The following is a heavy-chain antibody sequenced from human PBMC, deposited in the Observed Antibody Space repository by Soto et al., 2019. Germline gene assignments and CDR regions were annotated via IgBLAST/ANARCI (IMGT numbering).Heavy chain of an antibody. V-gene: IGHV4-34*01. Sequence: SETLSLTCAVYGGSFSGYYWSWIRQPPGKGLEWIGEINHSGSTNYNPSLKSRVTISVDTSKNHFSLKLISVTAADTAVYYCARGPTRGWFDPWGQGTLVTVSS. CDR3: ARGPTRGWFDP. D-gene: IGHD4-17*01. CDR2: INHSGST. J-gene: IGHJ5*02. CDR1: GGSFSGYY.